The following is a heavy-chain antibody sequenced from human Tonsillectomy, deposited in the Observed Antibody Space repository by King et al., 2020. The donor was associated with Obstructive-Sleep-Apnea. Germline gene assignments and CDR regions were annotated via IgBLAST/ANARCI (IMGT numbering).Heavy chain of an antibody. Sequence: QLQESGPRLVKPSETLSLTCTVSGGSISSYYWSWIRQPPGKGLEWIGNTYYSGSTNYNPSLKSRVTISVDTSKNQFSLKLNSVTAADTAVYYCARDSNYDVWGSYSPYNWFDPWCQGTLVTVSS. CDR1: GGSISSYY. CDR2: TYYSGST. D-gene: IGHD3-3*01. CDR3: ARDSNYDVWGSYSPYNWFDP. J-gene: IGHJ5*02. V-gene: IGHV4-59*01.